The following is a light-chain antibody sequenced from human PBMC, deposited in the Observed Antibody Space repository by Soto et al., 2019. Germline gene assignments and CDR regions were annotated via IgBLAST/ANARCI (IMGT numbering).Light chain of an antibody. V-gene: IGKV3-11*01. CDR2: DAS. CDR3: QQRSNWPPSLT. CDR1: QSVSSY. J-gene: IGKJ4*01. Sequence: EIVLTQSPAILSLSPGERATLSCRASQSVSSYLAWYQQKPGQAPRLLIYDASNRATGIPARFSGSGSGTHFTLTISSLEPEDFAVYYCQQRSNWPPSLTFGGGTKVEIK.